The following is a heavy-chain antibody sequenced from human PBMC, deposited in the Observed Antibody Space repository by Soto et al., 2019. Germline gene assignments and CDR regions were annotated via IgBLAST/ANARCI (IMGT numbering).Heavy chain of an antibody. D-gene: IGHD5-18*01. CDR1: GFTFSSYS. V-gene: IGHV3-21*04. J-gene: IGHJ6*02. CDR2: ISSSSSYI. Sequence: LRLSCAASGFTFSSYSMNWVRQAPGKGLEWVSSISSSSSYIYYADSVKGRFTISRDNAKNSLYLQMNSLKTEDTAVYYCTRHATGDTAMVKPDYYYGIDVWGQGTTVPVSS. CDR3: TRHATGDTAMVKPDYYYGIDV.